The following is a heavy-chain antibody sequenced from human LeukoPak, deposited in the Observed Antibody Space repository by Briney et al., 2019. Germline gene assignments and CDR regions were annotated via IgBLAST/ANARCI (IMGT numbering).Heavy chain of an antibody. V-gene: IGHV3-74*01. Sequence: GGSLRLSCAASGFTFSSYWMHWVRQAPGKGLVWVSHIKSDGSSISYPDSVKGRFTISRDNAKNTLYLQMNSLRDEDTAVYYCERDRGYTQDYWGQGTLVTVSS. CDR3: ERDRGYTQDY. CDR1: GFTFSSYW. D-gene: IGHD5-12*01. CDR2: IKSDGSSI. J-gene: IGHJ4*02.